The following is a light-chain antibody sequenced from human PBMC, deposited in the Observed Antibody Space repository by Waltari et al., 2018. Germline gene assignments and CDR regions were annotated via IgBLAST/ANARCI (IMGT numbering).Light chain of an antibody. CDR2: AAS. CDR1: QSVITY. CDR3: QQSYNNPRT. V-gene: IGKV1-39*01. J-gene: IGKJ3*01. Sequence: DIQMIQSPSSLSASVGDRVTITCRASQSVITYLNWYQQDPGKAPKLLIYAASSLQSGVPSRFSGSGSGTDFTLTISNLQPGDFATYYCQQSYNNPRTFGPGTKVNIK.